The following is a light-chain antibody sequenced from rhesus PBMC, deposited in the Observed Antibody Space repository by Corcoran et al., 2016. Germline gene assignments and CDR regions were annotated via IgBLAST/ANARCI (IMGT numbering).Light chain of an antibody. CDR1: QGIGNA. V-gene: IGKV1-33*01. Sequence: DIQMTQSPSSLSASVGDKVTITCRASQGIGNALAWYQPKPGKAPNLLVYSASNLQSGVPSRVSGSGCGADVSLTISSLQPEDFAVDYCKQRNSNPLTFGGGTKVEI. CDR3: KQRNSNPLT. J-gene: IGKJ4*01. CDR2: SAS.